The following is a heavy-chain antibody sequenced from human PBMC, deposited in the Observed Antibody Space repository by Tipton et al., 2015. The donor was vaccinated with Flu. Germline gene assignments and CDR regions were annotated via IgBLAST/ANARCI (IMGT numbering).Heavy chain of an antibody. Sequence: TLSLTCTVSGDSISSGGFYWSWIRQHPGKGLEWIGYIYYSATTYYNPSLESRATILVDTSKNQFSLKLNSLTAADTAVYYCARGCRYCSGGRRDVMDVWGQGTMVTVSS. D-gene: IGHD2-15*01. CDR2: IYYSATT. J-gene: IGHJ3*01. CDR1: GDSISSGGFY. V-gene: IGHV4-31*03. CDR3: ARGCRYCSGGRRDVMDV.